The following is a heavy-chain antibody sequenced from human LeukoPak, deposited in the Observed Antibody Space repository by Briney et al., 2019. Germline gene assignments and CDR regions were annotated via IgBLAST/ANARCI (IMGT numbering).Heavy chain of an antibody. Sequence: GETLRLSCVASGFTFSSYGMSWVRQAPGKGLEWVSAISGSGGSTYYADSVKGRFTISRDNSKNTLYLQMNSLRAEDTAVYYCAKGGGGPNDYWGQGTLVTVSS. CDR1: GFTFSSYG. V-gene: IGHV3-23*01. CDR2: ISGSGGST. D-gene: IGHD2-15*01. CDR3: AKGGGGPNDY. J-gene: IGHJ4*02.